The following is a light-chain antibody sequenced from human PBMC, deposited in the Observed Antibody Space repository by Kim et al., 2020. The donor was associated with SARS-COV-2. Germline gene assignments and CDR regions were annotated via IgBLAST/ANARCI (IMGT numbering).Light chain of an antibody. CDR1: KLGDKY. CDR3: QAWDSSTGGYV. J-gene: IGLJ1*01. CDR2: QDS. Sequence: PGQTASITCSGDKLGDKYACWYQQKPGPSPVLVIYQDSKRPSGIPERFSGSNSGNTATLTISGTQAMDEADYYCQAWDSSTGGYVFGTGTKVTVL. V-gene: IGLV3-1*01.